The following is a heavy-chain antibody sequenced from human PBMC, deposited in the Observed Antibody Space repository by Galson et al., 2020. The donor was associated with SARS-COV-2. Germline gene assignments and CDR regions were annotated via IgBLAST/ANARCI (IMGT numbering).Heavy chain of an antibody. Sequence: TGGSLRLSCAASGFTFSNYWLHWVRQGPGKGLVWVSRINTDGTSITYADSVKGRFTISRDNVKNTLYLQMNSLRAEDTAVYYCTRAKYLRGDFDYWGQRTLITVSS. V-gene: IGHV3-74*01. CDR1: GFTFSNYW. CDR3: TRAKYLRGDFDY. D-gene: IGHD3-10*01. CDR2: INTDGTSI. J-gene: IGHJ4*02.